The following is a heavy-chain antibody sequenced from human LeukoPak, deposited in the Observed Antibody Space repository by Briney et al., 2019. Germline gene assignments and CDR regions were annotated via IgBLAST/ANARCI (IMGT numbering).Heavy chain of an antibody. CDR1: GYTFTSYD. CDR3: ARGGPILGGRFDY. Sequence: ASVKVSCKASGYTFTSYDINWVRQAPGQGLEWMGGIIPIFGTANYAQKFQGRVTITTDESTSTAYMELSSLRSEDTAVYYCARGGPILGGRFDYWGQGTLVTVSS. D-gene: IGHD3-16*01. V-gene: IGHV1-69*05. J-gene: IGHJ4*02. CDR2: IIPIFGTA.